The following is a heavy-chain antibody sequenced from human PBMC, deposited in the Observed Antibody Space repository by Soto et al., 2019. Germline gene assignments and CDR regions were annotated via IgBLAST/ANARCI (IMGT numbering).Heavy chain of an antibody. CDR3: TADTAMAYSYYYGMDV. V-gene: IGHV3-15*01. Sequence: ESGGGLVKPGGSLRLSCAASGFTFSNAWMSWVRQAPGKGLEWVGRIKRKTDGGTADYAAPVKGRFTISRDDSKNTLYLQMNSLKTEDTAVYYCTADTAMAYSYYYGMDVWGQGTTVTVSS. D-gene: IGHD5-18*01. J-gene: IGHJ6*02. CDR1: GFTFSNAW. CDR2: IKRKTDGGTA.